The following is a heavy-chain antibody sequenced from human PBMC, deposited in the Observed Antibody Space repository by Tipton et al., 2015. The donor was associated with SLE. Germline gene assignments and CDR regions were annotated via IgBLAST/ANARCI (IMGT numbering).Heavy chain of an antibody. J-gene: IGHJ3*02. D-gene: IGHD3-9*01. Sequence: TLSLTCTVSGGSITNHYWNWIRQPPGKGLEWIGSMYNSGTIFYKSSLKSRLTISLDTPKNQFSLKLTSVTAADTAVYYCATSFIYTDWGAFHIWGQGTMVTVSS. CDR3: ATSFIYTDWGAFHI. V-gene: IGHV4-59*04. CDR2: MYNSGTI. CDR1: GGSITNHY.